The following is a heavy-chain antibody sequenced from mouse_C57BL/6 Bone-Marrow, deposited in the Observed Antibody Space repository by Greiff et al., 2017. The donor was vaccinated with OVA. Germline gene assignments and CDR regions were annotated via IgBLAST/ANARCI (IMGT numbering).Heavy chain of an antibody. V-gene: IGHV5-16*01. CDR2: INYDGSST. D-gene: IGHD1-1*01. CDR3: ARQAPVDGFAY. Sequence: EVQLVESEGGLVQPGSSMKLSCTASGFTFSDYYMAWVRQVPEKGLEWVANINYDGSSTYYLDSLKSRFIISRDNAKNILYLQMSSLKSEDTATYYCARQAPVDGFAYWGQGTLVTVSA. J-gene: IGHJ3*01. CDR1: GFTFSDYY.